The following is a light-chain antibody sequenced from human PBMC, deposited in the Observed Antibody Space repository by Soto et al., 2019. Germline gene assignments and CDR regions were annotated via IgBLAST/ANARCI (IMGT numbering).Light chain of an antibody. CDR3: QQYGSSPPYT. Sequence: EIVLTQSPGTLSLSPGERATLSCRASQSFSGKYLAWYQQKPGQAPRLLIHGASNRATGIPDRFSGSGSGTVFTLTISKLEPEDFAVYYCQQYGSSPPYTFGHGTKLEIK. CDR2: GAS. J-gene: IGKJ2*01. V-gene: IGKV3-20*01. CDR1: QSFSGKY.